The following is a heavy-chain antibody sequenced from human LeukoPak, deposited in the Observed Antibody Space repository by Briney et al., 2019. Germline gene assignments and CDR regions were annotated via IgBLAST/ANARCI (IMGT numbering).Heavy chain of an antibody. CDR1: GFTFSSYA. CDR2: ITHNGST. Sequence: GSLRLSCAASGFTFSSYAMSWIRQSPGKGLEWIGEITHNGSTTFNPSLESRLTISVDTSKNQFSLKLTSVTAADASVYFCARGFCRGESCYSGEYFQHWGQGTLVTVSS. CDR3: ARGFCRGESCYSGEYFQH. V-gene: IGHV4-34*01. D-gene: IGHD2-15*01. J-gene: IGHJ1*01.